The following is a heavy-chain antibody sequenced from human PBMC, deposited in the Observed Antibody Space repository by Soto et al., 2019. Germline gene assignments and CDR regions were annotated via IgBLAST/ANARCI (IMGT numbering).Heavy chain of an antibody. CDR2: ISSNGGST. D-gene: IGHD3-9*01. CDR3: ARLKYYDILPGPFDY. Sequence: GGSLRLSCAASGFTFSSYAMHWVRQAPGKGLEYVSAISSNGGSTYYANSVKGRFTISRDNSKNTLYLQMGSLRAEDMAVYYCARLKYYDILPGPFDYWAQGTLVTVSS. J-gene: IGHJ4*02. V-gene: IGHV3-64*01. CDR1: GFTFSSYA.